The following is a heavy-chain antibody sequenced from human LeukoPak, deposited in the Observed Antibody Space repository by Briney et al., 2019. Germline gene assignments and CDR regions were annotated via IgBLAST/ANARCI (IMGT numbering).Heavy chain of an antibody. CDR2: ISGSGGST. CDR1: GFTFSSYA. V-gene: IGHV3-23*01. J-gene: IGHJ4*02. D-gene: IGHD3-10*01. CDR3: AKGGYGSGSYSPPFDY. Sequence: GGSLRLSCAASGFTFSSYAMSWVRQAPGKGLEWVSAISGSGGSTYYADSVKGQFTISRDNSKNTLYLQMNSLRAEDTAVYYCAKGGYGSGSYSPPFDYWGQGTLVTVSS.